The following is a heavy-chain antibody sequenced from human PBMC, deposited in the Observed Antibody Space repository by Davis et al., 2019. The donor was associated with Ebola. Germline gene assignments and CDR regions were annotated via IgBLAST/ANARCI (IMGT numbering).Heavy chain of an antibody. CDR1: GGSISSYY. V-gene: IGHV4-59*08. Sequence: PSETLSLTCTVSGGSISSYYWSWIRQPPGKGLEWIGYIYYSGSTNYNPSLKSRVTISVDTSKNQFSLKLSSVTAADTAVYYCARHVGSVLAGGMDVWGQGTTVTVSS. D-gene: IGHD3-3*01. J-gene: IGHJ6*02. CDR2: IYYSGST. CDR3: ARHVGSVLAGGMDV.